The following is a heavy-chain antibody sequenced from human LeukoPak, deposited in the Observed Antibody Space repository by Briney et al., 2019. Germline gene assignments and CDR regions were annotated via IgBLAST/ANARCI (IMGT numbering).Heavy chain of an antibody. V-gene: IGHV3-23*01. Sequence: GGSLRLSCAASGFTLSSYAMTWVRQAPGKGLEWVSDIGDSGATTYYADSVKGRFTISRDNSKNTLYLHMNSLRADDTAVYYCARELQMPAAGWQIRHWGQGTLVTVSS. D-gene: IGHD6-13*01. J-gene: IGHJ1*01. CDR3: ARELQMPAAGWQIRH. CDR2: IGDSGATT. CDR1: GFTLSSYA.